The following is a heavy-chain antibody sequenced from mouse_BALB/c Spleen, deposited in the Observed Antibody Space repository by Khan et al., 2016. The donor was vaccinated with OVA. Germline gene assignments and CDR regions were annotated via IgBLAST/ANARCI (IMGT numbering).Heavy chain of an antibody. CDR3: ARDFHDYGSRGALGH. J-gene: IGHJ4*01. Sequence: QVQLQQSGAELARPGASVKMSCKASGYTCTSYSMHWIKQRPGQGLEWIGNINPSNTYTNYNQKFKDKATLTADKSSSTAYMELSSLTSEDSAVYYCARDFHDYGSRGALGHWGQGTSVTVSS. CDR1: GYTCTSYS. D-gene: IGHD1-1*01. CDR2: INPSNTYT. V-gene: IGHV1-4*01.